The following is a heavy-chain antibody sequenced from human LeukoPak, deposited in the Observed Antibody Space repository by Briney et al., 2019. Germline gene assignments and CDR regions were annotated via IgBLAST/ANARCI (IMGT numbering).Heavy chain of an antibody. CDR1: GFTFSGSA. CDR3: TRHGNIVGADYYYYGMDV. V-gene: IGHV3-73*01. D-gene: IGHD1-26*01. J-gene: IGHJ6*02. Sequence: GGSLKLSCAASGFTFSGSAMHWVRRASGKGLEWVGRIRSKANSYATAYAASVKGRFTISRDDSKNTAYLQMNSLKTEDTAVYYCTRHGNIVGADYYYYGMDVWGQGTTVTVSS. CDR2: IRSKANSYAT.